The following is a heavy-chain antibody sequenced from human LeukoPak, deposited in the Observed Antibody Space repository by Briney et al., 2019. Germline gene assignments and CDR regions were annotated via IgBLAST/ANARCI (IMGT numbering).Heavy chain of an antibody. Sequence: GGSLRLSCVASGFTFSNYGMHWFRQVPGKGLDWVAFIRTDGTDERYADSVKGRFTISRDNSKNTLYLQMNTLAPEDTALYHCARCNTADVPSGNWGQGTLVTVSS. CDR3: ARCNTADVPSGN. J-gene: IGHJ4*02. D-gene: IGHD2/OR15-2a*01. CDR2: IRTDGTDE. V-gene: IGHV3-30*02. CDR1: GFTFSNYG.